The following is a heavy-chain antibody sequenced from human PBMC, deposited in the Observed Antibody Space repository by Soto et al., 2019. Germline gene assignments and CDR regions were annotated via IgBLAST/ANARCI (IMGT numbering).Heavy chain of an antibody. J-gene: IGHJ4*02. CDR1: GGSISSYY. V-gene: IGHV4-59*01. CDR3: ARGIGYYGSGSYSYFDY. D-gene: IGHD3-10*01. CDR2: IYYSGST. Sequence: SETLSLTCTVSGGSISSYYWSWIRQPPGKGLEWIGYIYYSGSTNYNPSLKSRVTISVDTSKNQFSLKLSSVTAADTAVYYCARGIGYYGSGSYSYFDYWGQGTLVTVSS.